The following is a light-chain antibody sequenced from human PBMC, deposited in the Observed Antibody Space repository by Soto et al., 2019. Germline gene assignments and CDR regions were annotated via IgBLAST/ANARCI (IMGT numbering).Light chain of an antibody. Sequence: QSALTQPASVSGSPGQSITISCTGTRSDVGRYNYVSWYQQHPGKAPKLLIYEVTNRPSGVSNRFSGSKSGNTASLTISGLQAEDEANYYCNSYTTLSNRVFGTGTKVTVL. CDR2: EVT. CDR3: NSYTTLSNRV. J-gene: IGLJ1*01. V-gene: IGLV2-14*01. CDR1: RSDVGRYNY.